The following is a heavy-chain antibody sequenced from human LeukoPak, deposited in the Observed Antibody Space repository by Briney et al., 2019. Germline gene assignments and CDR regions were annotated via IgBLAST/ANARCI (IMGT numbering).Heavy chain of an antibody. Sequence: GASVEVSCKASGYTFTSYGISWVRQAPGQGLEWMGWISAYNGNTNYAQKLQGRVTMTTDTSTSTAYMELRSLRSDDTAVYYCARSEVVVVLAAHYYYYGMDVRGKGTTVTVSS. V-gene: IGHV1-18*04. J-gene: IGHJ6*04. D-gene: IGHD2-2*01. CDR3: ARSEVVVVLAAHYYYYGMDV. CDR2: ISAYNGNT. CDR1: GYTFTSYG.